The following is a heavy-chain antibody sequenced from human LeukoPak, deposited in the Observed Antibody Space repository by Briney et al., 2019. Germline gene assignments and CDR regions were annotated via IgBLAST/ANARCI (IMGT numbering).Heavy chain of an antibody. CDR2: ISYDGSNK. D-gene: IGHD3-16*01. CDR1: GFTFSSYA. Sequence: GGSLRLSCAASGFTFSSYAMHWVRQAPGKGLEWVAVISYDGSNKYYAGSVKGRFTISRDNSKNTLYLQMNSLRAEGTAVYYCARDPGGTGYFDYWGQGTLVTVSS. J-gene: IGHJ4*02. V-gene: IGHV3-30-3*01. CDR3: ARDPGGTGYFDY.